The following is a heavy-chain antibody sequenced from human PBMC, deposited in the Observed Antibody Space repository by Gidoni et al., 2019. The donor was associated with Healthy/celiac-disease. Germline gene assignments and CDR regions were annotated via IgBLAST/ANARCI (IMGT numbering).Heavy chain of an antibody. CDR1: GFPFSSYG. V-gene: IGHV3-30*18. D-gene: IGHD5-12*01. CDR3: AKAGGLREYYFDY. Sequence: QVQLVASGGGVVQTGRSLRLSCAASGFPFSSYGMHWVRQAPGKGLEWVAVISYDGSNKHYADSVKGLFTIARDNSKNTLYLQMNSLRAEDTAVYYCAKAGGLREYYFDYWGQGTLVTVSS. CDR2: ISYDGSNK. J-gene: IGHJ4*02.